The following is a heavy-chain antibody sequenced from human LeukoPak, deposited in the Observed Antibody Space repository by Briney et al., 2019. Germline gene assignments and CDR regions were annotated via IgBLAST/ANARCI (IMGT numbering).Heavy chain of an antibody. CDR2: IIPIFGTA. J-gene: IGHJ6*03. V-gene: IGHV1-69*05. Sequence: SVKVSCKAPGGTFSSYAISWVRQAPGQGLEWMGGIIPIFGTANYAQKFQGRVTITTDESTSTAYMGLSSLRSEDTAVYYCAKGHYYYYMDVWGKGTTVTVSS. CDR1: GGTFSSYA. CDR3: AKGHYYYYMDV.